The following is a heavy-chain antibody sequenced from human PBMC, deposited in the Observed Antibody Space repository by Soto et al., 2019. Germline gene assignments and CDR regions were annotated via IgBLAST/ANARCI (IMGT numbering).Heavy chain of an antibody. Sequence: SVKVSCKASGGTFSSYAISWVRQAPGQGLEWMGGIIPIFGTANYAQKFQGRVTITADESTSTAYMELSSLRSEDTAVYYCARMDGYTRRNGFDYWGHGTLVTVSS. CDR2: IIPIFGTA. V-gene: IGHV1-69*13. CDR1: GGTFSSYA. CDR3: ARMDGYTRRNGFDY. D-gene: IGHD5-18*01. J-gene: IGHJ4*01.